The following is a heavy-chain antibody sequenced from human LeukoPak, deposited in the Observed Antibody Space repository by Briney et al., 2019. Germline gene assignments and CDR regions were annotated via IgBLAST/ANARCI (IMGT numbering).Heavy chain of an antibody. J-gene: IGHJ6*02. D-gene: IGHD4-17*01. Sequence: SETLSLTCTVSGGSISGSYWNWVRQPAEKGLEWIGRIYTSGSTNYNPSLKSRVTMSVDTSKNQFSLKLSSVTAADTAVYYCARFEDGATYYYYYGMDVWGQGTTVTVSS. CDR2: IYTSGST. CDR1: GGSISGSY. CDR3: ARFEDGATYYYYYGMDV. V-gene: IGHV4-4*07.